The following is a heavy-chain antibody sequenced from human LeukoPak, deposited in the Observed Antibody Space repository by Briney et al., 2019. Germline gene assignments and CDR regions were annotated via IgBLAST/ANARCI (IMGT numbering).Heavy chain of an antibody. CDR2: ISYDGRIK. J-gene: IGHJ4*02. CDR3: ARDLSMKYCIDY. CDR1: GFTFSSYA. D-gene: IGHD2-8*02. Sequence: QAGGSLRLSCAASGFTFSSYAIHWVRQAPGKGLEWLTFISYDGRIKYYADSVKGRFTISRDNSKNTLYLQMSSLRAEDTAVYYCARDLSMKYCIDYWGQGTLVTVSS. V-gene: IGHV3-30-3*01.